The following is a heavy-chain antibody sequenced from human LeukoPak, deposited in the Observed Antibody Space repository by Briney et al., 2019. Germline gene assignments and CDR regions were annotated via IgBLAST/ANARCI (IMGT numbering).Heavy chain of an antibody. V-gene: IGHV4-59*08. J-gene: IGHJ4*02. CDR3: ARLVYDSRGYYFDY. D-gene: IGHD3-22*01. CDR2: IRYSGSP. Sequence: KSSETLSLTCTVSGDSISTYYWSWIRQPPGKGLEWIGYIRYSGSPNYNPSLRSRVTISIDTSKNQFSLKLSSVTAADTAVYHCARLVYDSRGYYFDYWGQGTLVTVSS. CDR1: GDSISTYY.